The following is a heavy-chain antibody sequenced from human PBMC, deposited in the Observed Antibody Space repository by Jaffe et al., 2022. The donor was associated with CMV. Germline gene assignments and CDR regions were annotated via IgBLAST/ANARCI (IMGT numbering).Heavy chain of an antibody. CDR3: AREGSIAAAGTHYYYYGMDV. J-gene: IGHJ6*02. V-gene: IGHV1-69*01. CDR1: GGTFSSYA. D-gene: IGHD6-13*01. Sequence: QVQLVQSGAEVKKPGSSVKVSCKASGGTFSSYAISWVRQAPGQGLEWMGGIIPIFGTANYAQKFQGRVTITADESTSTAYMELSSLRSEDTAVYYCAREGSIAAAGTHYYYYGMDVWGQGTTVTVSS. CDR2: IIPIFGTA.